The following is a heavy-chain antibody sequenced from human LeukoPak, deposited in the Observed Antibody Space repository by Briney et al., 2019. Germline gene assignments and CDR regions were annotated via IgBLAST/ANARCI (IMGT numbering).Heavy chain of an antibody. D-gene: IGHD6-13*01. Sequence: ASVKVSCKASGYTFATSSISWVRQAPGQRLEWMGWISPNSGNTQYAQKVQGRVTMTADTFTNTAYMELRNLRSDDTALYYCTRVRDSSNWWGALDIWGQGTMVTASS. V-gene: IGHV1-18*01. CDR2: ISPNSGNT. CDR1: GYTFATSS. J-gene: IGHJ3*02. CDR3: TRVRDSSNWWGALDI.